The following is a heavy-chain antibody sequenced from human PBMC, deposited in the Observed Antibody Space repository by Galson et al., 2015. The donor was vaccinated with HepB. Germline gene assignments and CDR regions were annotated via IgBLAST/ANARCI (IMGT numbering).Heavy chain of an antibody. CDR3: VRESLMAMVTFDL. CDR2: IWHDGSNQ. Sequence: SLRLSCAASGFIFSRHGIHWVRQAPGKGLGCVAMIWHDGSNQLYADSVKGRFTISRDNSKNTLYLQMNSLRAEDTAVYYCVRESLMAMVTFDLWGRGTLVTVSS. CDR1: GFIFSRHG. D-gene: IGHD5-18*01. J-gene: IGHJ4*02. V-gene: IGHV3-33*01.